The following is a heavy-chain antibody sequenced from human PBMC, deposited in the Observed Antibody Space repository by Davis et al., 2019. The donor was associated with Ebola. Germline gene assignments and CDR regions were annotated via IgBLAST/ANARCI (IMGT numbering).Heavy chain of an antibody. CDR1: GFTVSSND. Sequence: PGGSLRLSCIISGFTVSSNDMTWVRQAPGKGLEWVSVIHGGDHIYYSDSVKGRFIISRDNSKNMLYLQMNSLRVDDTAVYYCARVWGSTWYNDFWGQGTLVTVSS. CDR2: IHGGDHI. J-gene: IGHJ4*02. CDR3: ARVWGSTWYNDF. V-gene: IGHV3-53*01. D-gene: IGHD6-13*01.